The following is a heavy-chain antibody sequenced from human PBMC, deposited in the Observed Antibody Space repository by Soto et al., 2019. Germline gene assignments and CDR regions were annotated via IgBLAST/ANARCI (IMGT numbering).Heavy chain of an antibody. J-gene: IGHJ4*02. CDR3: ARDPYSSTWYHLDY. CDR1: GFTFSSYS. D-gene: IGHD6-13*01. Sequence: PGGSLRLSCAASGFTFSSYSMNWVRQAPGKGLEWVSYISSSSSYIYYTDSVKGRFTISRDNAKNSVNLQMNSLRAEDTAVYYCARDPYSSTWYHLDYWGPGTLVTV. CDR2: ISSSSSYI. V-gene: IGHV3-21*01.